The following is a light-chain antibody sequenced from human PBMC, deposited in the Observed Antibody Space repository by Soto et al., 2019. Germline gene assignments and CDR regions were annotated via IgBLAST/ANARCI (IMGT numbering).Light chain of an antibody. CDR3: SSFAGSNNSPYV. CDR1: SSDVGAYDY. CDR2: EIN. V-gene: IGLV2-8*01. Sequence: QPVLTQPPSASGSPGQSVTISCTGTSSDVGAYDYVSWYQQHPGKAPKLMIYEINKRPSGVPDRFSGSKSGNTASLTVSGLQAEDEADYYCSSFAGSNNSPYVFGTGTKLTVL. J-gene: IGLJ1*01.